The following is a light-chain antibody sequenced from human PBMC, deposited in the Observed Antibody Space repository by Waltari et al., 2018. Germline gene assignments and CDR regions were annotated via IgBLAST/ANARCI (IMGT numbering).Light chain of an antibody. J-gene: IGLJ2*01. CDR2: DVS. V-gene: IGLV2-14*03. CDR1: SSDVGGNNY. Sequence: QSALTQPASVSGSPGQSITISCPGTSSDVGGNNYVSWYQQHPGKAPKLMIYDVSNRPSGFAKRFSGSKSSNTASLTISGLQAEDESHYYCSSYISSDTLELFGGGTSLTV. CDR3: SSYISSDTLEL.